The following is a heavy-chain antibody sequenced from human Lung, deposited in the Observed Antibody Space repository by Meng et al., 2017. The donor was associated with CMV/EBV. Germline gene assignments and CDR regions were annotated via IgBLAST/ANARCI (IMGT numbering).Heavy chain of an antibody. V-gene: IGHV3-7*01. Sequence: EXLKISCAASGFTFSTDWMTWVRQAPGKGLEWVANINPDGSAKYYVDSVKGRFTISRDNAMNSLYLQMNSLRAEDTAVYYCARSSSRWGQGTLVTVSS. CDR2: INPDGSAK. D-gene: IGHD6-6*01. J-gene: IGHJ4*02. CDR1: GFTFSTDW. CDR3: ARSSSR.